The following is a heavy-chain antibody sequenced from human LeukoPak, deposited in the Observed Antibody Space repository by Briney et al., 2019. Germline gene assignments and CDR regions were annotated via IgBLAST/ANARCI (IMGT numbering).Heavy chain of an antibody. D-gene: IGHD3-10*01. CDR1: GGSFSGYY. Sequence: SETLSLTCAVYGGSFSGYYWSWIRQPPGKGLEWIGEINHSGSTNYNPSLKCRVTISVDTSKNQFSLKLSSVTAADTAVYYCARGRRAYYYGSGSFLDYFQHWGQGTLVTVSS. CDR2: INHSGST. CDR3: ARGRRAYYYGSGSFLDYFQH. J-gene: IGHJ1*01. V-gene: IGHV4-34*01.